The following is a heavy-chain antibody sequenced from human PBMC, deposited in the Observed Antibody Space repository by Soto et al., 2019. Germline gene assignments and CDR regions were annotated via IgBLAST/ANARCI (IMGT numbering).Heavy chain of an antibody. J-gene: IGHJ5*02. CDR1: GYTFTSYG. CDR2: ISAYNGNT. Sequence: ASVNVSCKASGYTFTSYGISWVRQAPGQGLEWMGWISAYNGNTNYAQKLQGRVTMTTDTSTSTAYMELRSLRSDDTAVYYCARGPGYYGSGSLKKPFDPWGQGTLVTVSS. D-gene: IGHD3-10*01. V-gene: IGHV1-18*01. CDR3: ARGPGYYGSGSLKKPFDP.